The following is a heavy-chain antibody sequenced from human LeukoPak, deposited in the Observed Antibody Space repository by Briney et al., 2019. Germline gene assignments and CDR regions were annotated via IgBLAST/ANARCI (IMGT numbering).Heavy chain of an antibody. V-gene: IGHV1-24*01. CDR3: ARRDIDY. J-gene: IGHJ4*02. CDR2: FDPEDGET. Sequence: ASVKVSCKVSGYTLTELSMHWVRQAPGKGLEWMGGFDPEDGETIYAQKFQGRLTMTRDTSTSTIYMELSSLRSDDTAVYYCARRDIDYWGQGTPVTVSS. CDR1: GYTLTELS.